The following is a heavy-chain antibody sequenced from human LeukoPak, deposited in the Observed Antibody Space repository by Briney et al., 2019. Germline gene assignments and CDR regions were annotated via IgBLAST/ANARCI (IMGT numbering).Heavy chain of an antibody. J-gene: IGHJ4*02. D-gene: IGHD5-18*01. Sequence: PGGSLRLSCAASGFTFDDYAMHWVRQAPGKGLEWVSGISWNSGSIGYADSVKGRFTISRDNAKNSLYLQMNSLRAEDTALYYCAKAVDTAMALDYWGQGTLVTVSS. V-gene: IGHV3-9*01. CDR2: ISWNSGSI. CDR1: GFTFDDYA. CDR3: AKAVDTAMALDY.